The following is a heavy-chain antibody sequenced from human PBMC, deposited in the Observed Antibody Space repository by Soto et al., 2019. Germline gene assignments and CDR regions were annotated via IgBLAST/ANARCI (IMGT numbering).Heavy chain of an antibody. CDR2: ISSSSSYI. D-gene: IGHD5-12*01. CDR3: ARSYSSGWAIYSGYDWDTQGHYYYYGMDV. Sequence: PGGSLKLSCAASGFTFSSYSMNWVRQAPGKGLEWVSSISSSSSYIYYADSVKGRFTISRDNAKNSLYLQMNSLRAADTAVYYCARSYSSGWAIYSGYDWDTQGHYYYYGMDVWGQGATVTVSS. J-gene: IGHJ6*02. CDR1: GFTFSSYS. V-gene: IGHV3-21*01.